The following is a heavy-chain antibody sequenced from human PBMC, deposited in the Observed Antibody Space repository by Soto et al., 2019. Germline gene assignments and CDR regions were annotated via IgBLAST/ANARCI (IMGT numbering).Heavy chain of an antibody. V-gene: IGHV4-59*08. CDR1: GGSISSYY. J-gene: IGHJ6*02. Sequence: QVQLQESGPGLVKPSETLSLSCTVSGGSISSYYWSWIRQPPGKGMEWIGYVYHSWGSTYNPSLQSRVAISLDTSKSQFSLRLTSVTATVSAVYYCARRGFGALHGHVAVWGQGTTVTVSS. D-gene: IGHD3-10*01. CDR2: VYHSWGS. CDR3: ARRGFGALHGHVAV.